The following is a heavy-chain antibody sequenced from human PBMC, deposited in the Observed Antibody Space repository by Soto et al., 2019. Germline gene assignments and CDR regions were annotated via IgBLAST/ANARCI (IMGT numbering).Heavy chain of an antibody. CDR2: INRDEIGT. CDR1: GFTFSTYW. Sequence: GGSLRLSCAASGFTFSTYWMHWVRQAPGKGLVWVSRINRDEIGTTYAESVKGRFTISRDNTKNTLYLQMSSLRVEDTAVYYCGPLGNFGVVMGHWGQGTPVTVSS. CDR3: GPLGNFGVVMGH. D-gene: IGHD3-3*01. V-gene: IGHV3-74*03. J-gene: IGHJ4*02.